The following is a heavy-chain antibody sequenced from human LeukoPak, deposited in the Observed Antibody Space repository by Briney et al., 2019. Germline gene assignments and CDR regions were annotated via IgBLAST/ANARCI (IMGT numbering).Heavy chain of an antibody. CDR1: GFTFSSYG. V-gene: IGHV3-30*03. Sequence: GGSLRLSCAASGFTFSSYGMHWVRQAPGKGLEWVAVISYDGSNKYYADSVKGRFTISRDNSKNTLYLQMGSLRAEDMAVYYCARVGGSYYEFNDYWGQGTLVTVSS. J-gene: IGHJ4*02. CDR3: ARVGGSYYEFNDY. CDR2: ISYDGSNK. D-gene: IGHD1-26*01.